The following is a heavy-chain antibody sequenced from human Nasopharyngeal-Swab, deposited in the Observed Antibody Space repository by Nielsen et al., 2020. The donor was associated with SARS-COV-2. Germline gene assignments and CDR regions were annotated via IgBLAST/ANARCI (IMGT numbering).Heavy chain of an antibody. J-gene: IGHJ5*02. CDR2: INADGSTT. CDR1: GFTFSTYW. V-gene: IGHV3-74*01. Sequence: GGSLRLSCAASGFTFSTYWVHWVRQVPGVGLVWVSRINADGSTTDYADSVKGRFTISRDNAKNSLYLQMNSLRAEDTAVYYCARDHPELIAAAGTNWFDPWGQGTLVTVSS. D-gene: IGHD6-13*01. CDR3: ARDHPELIAAAGTNWFDP.